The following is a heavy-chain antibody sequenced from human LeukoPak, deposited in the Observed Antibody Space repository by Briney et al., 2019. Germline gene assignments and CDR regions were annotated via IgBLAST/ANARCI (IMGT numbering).Heavy chain of an antibody. J-gene: IGHJ5*02. V-gene: IGHV3-30*02. D-gene: IGHD6-19*01. Sequence: PGGSLRLSCVTSGFTFSSYGMHWVRQAPGKGLEWVAFIRYDESNKYYADSVKGRFTISRDNSKNTLYLQMNSLRAEDTAVYYCARDLASRRRIAVAGTSWFDPWGQGTLVTVSS. CDR1: GFTFSSYG. CDR2: IRYDESNK. CDR3: ARDLASRRRIAVAGTSWFDP.